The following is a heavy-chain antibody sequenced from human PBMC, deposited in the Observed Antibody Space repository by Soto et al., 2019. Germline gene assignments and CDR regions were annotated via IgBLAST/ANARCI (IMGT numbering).Heavy chain of an antibody. D-gene: IGHD6-6*01. V-gene: IGHV1-46*01. CDR1: GYTFTSYY. CDR2: INPSGGST. Sequence: ASVKVSCKASGYTFTSYYMHWVRQAPGQGLEWMGIINPSGGSTSYAQKFQGRVTMTRDTSTSTVYMELSSLRSEDTAVYYCARGGSFRYSGSSGHYYGLDVWGQGTTVTVSS. CDR3: ARGGSFRYSGSSGHYYGLDV. J-gene: IGHJ6*02.